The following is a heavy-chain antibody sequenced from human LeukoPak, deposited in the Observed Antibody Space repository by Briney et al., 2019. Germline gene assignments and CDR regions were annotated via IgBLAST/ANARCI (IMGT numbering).Heavy chain of an antibody. CDR2: ISYDESNR. D-gene: IGHD3-9*01. V-gene: IGHV3-30*18. CDR1: GFTLSSYG. CDR3: AKSPFYNDILTGPGDY. J-gene: IGHJ4*02. Sequence: PGGSLRLSCAASGFTLSSYGMHWVRQAPGKGLEWVAVISYDESNRYYADSVKGQFAISRDNSKNTLYLQMNSLRAEDTAVYYCAKSPFYNDILTGPGDYWGQGTLVTVSS.